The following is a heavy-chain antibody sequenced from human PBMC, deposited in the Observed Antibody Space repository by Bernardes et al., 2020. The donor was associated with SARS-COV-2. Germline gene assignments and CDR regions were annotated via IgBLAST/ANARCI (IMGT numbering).Heavy chain of an antibody. CDR1: GFTFSSYA. CDR3: ARDHVGGFIAVAGATY. J-gene: IGHJ4*02. V-gene: IGHV3-30-3*01. CDR2: ISYDGSNK. D-gene: IGHD6-19*01. Sequence: GGSLRLSCAASGFTFSSYAMHWVRQAPGKGLEWVALISYDGSNKYYADSVKGRFTISRDNSKNTLYLQMNSLRAEDTAVFYCARDHVGGFIAVAGATYWGQGTLVTVSS.